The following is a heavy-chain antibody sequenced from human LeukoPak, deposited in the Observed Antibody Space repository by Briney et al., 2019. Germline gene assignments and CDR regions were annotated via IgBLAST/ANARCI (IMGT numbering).Heavy chain of an antibody. J-gene: IGHJ3*02. D-gene: IGHD3-3*01. Sequence: SETLSLTCTVSGGSISSYYWSWIRQPPGKGLEWIGRIYTSGSTNYNPSLKSRVTISVDTSKNQFSLKLSSVTAADTAVYYCARGIYYDFWSGYGDAFDIWGQGTMVTVSS. CDR1: GGSISSYY. CDR3: ARGIYYDFWSGYGDAFDI. V-gene: IGHV4-4*08. CDR2: IYTSGST.